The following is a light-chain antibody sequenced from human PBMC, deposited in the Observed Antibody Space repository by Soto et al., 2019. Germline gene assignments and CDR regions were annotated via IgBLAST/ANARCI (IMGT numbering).Light chain of an antibody. Sequence: EIVLTQSPGTLSLSPGERATLSCRASQSVSSSYLAWYQRKPGQAPRLLIYGASSRATGIPDRFSGSGSGTDCTLTISRLEPEDFAVYYCQQYGSSPGTFGQGTKVEIK. V-gene: IGKV3-20*01. CDR1: QSVSSSY. J-gene: IGKJ1*01. CDR3: QQYGSSPGT. CDR2: GAS.